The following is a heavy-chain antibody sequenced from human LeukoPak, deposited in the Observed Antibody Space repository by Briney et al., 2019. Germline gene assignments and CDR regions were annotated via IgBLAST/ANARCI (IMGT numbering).Heavy chain of an antibody. D-gene: IGHD5-24*01. J-gene: IGHJ4*02. V-gene: IGHV4-59*08. Sequence: SETLSLTCTVSSGSISSYYGSWIRQPPGKGLEWIGYIYNSGSTNYSPSLKSRVTISVDTSKNQFSLKLSSVTAADTAVYYCARQEMATTKLDYWGQGTLVTVSS. CDR2: IYNSGST. CDR1: SGSISSYY. CDR3: ARQEMATTKLDY.